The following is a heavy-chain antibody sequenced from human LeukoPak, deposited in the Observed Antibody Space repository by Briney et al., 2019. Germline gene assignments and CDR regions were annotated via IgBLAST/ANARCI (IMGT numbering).Heavy chain of an antibody. V-gene: IGHV4-59*01. D-gene: IGHD5-18*01. CDR3: ARTPGYIYGLRYFDY. Sequence: SETLSLNCTVSGGSISSYYWSWIRQPPGKGLEWIGYIYYSGSTNYNPSLKSRVTISVDTSKNQFSLKLSSVTAADTAVYYCARTPGYIYGLRYFDYWGQGTLVTVSS. CDR2: IYYSGST. J-gene: IGHJ4*02. CDR1: GGSISSYY.